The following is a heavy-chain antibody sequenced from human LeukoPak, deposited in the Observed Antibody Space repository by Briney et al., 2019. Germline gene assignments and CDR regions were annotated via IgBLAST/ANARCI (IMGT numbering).Heavy chain of an antibody. CDR3: ARSTGSTMFIDY. J-gene: IGHJ4*02. CDR1: GGSISSGDYY. CDR2: IYYSGNT. V-gene: IGHV4-61*08. D-gene: IGHD3-10*02. Sequence: SETLSLTCTVSGGSISSGDYYWSWIRQPPGKGLEWIGYIYYSGNTEYKPSLKSRVAMSVDTSKNQFSLRLSSVTAADTAVYYCARSTGSTMFIDYWGQGTLVTVSS.